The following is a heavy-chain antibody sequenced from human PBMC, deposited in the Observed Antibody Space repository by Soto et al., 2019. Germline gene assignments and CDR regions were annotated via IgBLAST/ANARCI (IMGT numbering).Heavy chain of an antibody. CDR3: ARDHVTTVTTNWFDP. D-gene: IGHD4-17*01. V-gene: IGHV1-3*01. CDR2: INAGNGNT. J-gene: IGHJ5*02. Sequence: QVQPVQSGAEVKKPGASVKVSCKASGYTFTSYAMHWVRQAPGQRLEWMGWINAGNGNTKYSQKFQGRVTITRDTSASTAYMELSSLRSEDTAVYYCARDHVTTVTTNWFDPWGQGTLVTVSS. CDR1: GYTFTSYA.